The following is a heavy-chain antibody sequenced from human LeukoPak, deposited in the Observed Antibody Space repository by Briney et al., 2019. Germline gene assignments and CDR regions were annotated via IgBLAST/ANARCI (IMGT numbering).Heavy chain of an antibody. Sequence: SEILSLTCAVYGGSFSGYYWSWIRQPPGKGLEWIGEINHSGSTNYNPSLKSRVTISVDTSKNQFSLKLSPVTAADTAVYYCARPRVVRGSYDYWGQGTPVTVSS. V-gene: IGHV4-34*01. J-gene: IGHJ4*02. D-gene: IGHD3-10*01. CDR3: ARPRVVRGSYDY. CDR2: INHSGST. CDR1: GGSFSGYY.